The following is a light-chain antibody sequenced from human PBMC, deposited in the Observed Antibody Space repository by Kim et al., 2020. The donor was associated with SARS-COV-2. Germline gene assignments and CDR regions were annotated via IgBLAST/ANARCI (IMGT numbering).Light chain of an antibody. CDR2: EVA. V-gene: IGLV2-14*01. Sequence: QSALTQPASVSESPGQSITISCTGTSSDVGGPNYVSWYQHYPDKAPKLIIYEVAKWPSGVSDRFSGSKSGNTATLTISGLQPEDEADYYCSSYRSGGTYVFGTGTKVTVL. J-gene: IGLJ1*01. CDR3: SSYRSGGTYV. CDR1: SSDVGGPNY.